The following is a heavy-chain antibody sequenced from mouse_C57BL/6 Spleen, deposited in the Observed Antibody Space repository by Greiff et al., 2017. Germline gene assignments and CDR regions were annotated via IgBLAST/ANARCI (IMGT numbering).Heavy chain of an antibody. CDR1: GYTFTSYW. CDR3: ARDYRNYDGFAY. V-gene: IGHV1-64*01. D-gene: IGHD2-5*01. CDR2: IHPNSGST. Sequence: QVQLQQPGAELVKPGASVKLSCKASGYTFTSYWMHWVKQRPGQGLEWIGMIHPNSGSTNYNEKFKSKATLTVDKSSSTAYMQLSSLTSEDSAVYCGARDYRNYDGFAYWGQGTLVTVSA. J-gene: IGHJ3*01.